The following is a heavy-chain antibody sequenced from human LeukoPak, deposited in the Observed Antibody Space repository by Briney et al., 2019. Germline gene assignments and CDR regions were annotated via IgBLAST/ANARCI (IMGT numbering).Heavy chain of an antibody. V-gene: IGHV3-30*18. CDR2: ISYDGIKK. Sequence: GGSLRLSCAASGFTFSSYGMHWVRQAPGKGLEWVAAISYDGIKKYYPDSVKGRFTISRDNSKNTLYLQMNSLRAEDTAVYYCAKASNVVPTPTFDYWGQGTLIAASS. J-gene: IGHJ4*02. D-gene: IGHD2-15*01. CDR3: AKASNVVPTPTFDY. CDR1: GFTFSSYG.